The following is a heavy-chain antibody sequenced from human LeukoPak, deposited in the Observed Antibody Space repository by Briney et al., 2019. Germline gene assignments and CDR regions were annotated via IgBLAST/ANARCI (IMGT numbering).Heavy chain of an antibody. CDR1: GFTVSRNY. CDR2: IYSGGST. J-gene: IGHJ4*02. CDR3: AKDSPVATW. D-gene: IGHD1-26*01. V-gene: IGHV3-53*01. Sequence: GGSLRLSCAASGFTVSRNYMSWVRQTPGKGLEWVSIIYSGGSTYYAASVKGRFTISRDNSKNTLYLQMDSLRADDTAKYYCAKDSPVATWWGQGTLVTVS.